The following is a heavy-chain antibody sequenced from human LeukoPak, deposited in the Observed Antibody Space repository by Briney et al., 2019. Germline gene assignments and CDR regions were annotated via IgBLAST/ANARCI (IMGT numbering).Heavy chain of an antibody. Sequence: PGRSLRLSCAASGFTFDDYAMHWVRQAPGKGLEWVSGISWNSGGIGYADSVKGRFTISRDNAKNSLYLQMNSLRAEDTALYYCAKDFFGDLSYYYMDVWGKGTTVTVSS. D-gene: IGHD3-10*01. CDR2: ISWNSGGI. CDR3: AKDFFGDLSYYYMDV. CDR1: GFTFDDYA. V-gene: IGHV3-9*01. J-gene: IGHJ6*03.